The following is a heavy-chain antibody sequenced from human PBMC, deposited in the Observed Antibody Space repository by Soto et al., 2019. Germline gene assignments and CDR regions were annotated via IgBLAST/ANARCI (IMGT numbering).Heavy chain of an antibody. D-gene: IGHD2-2*01. CDR2: IYYSGST. Sequence: PSETLSLTCTVSGGSISSGGYYWSWIRQHPGKGLEWIGYIYYSGSTYYNPSLKSRVTISVDTSKNQFSLKLSSVTAADTAVYYCARSSTSANYFDYWGQGTVVTVSS. V-gene: IGHV4-31*03. J-gene: IGHJ4*02. CDR1: GGSISSGGYY. CDR3: ARSSTSANYFDY.